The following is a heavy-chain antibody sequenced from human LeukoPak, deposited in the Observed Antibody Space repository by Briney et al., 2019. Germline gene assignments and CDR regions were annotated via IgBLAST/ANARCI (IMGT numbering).Heavy chain of an antibody. CDR3: ARVFRRRHDFSDYGRPYDAFDV. CDR2: IMPLFGTT. J-gene: IGHJ3*01. Sequence: ASVKVSCKASGYTFTSYGISWVRQAPGQGLEWVGGIMPLFGTTNYAQNFEDGVTITADTSTNTVYMEVSSLRSEDTAIYYCARVFRRRHDFSDYGRPYDAFDVWGQGTLVTVSS. V-gene: IGHV1-69*06. CDR1: GYTFTSYG. D-gene: IGHD4-17*01.